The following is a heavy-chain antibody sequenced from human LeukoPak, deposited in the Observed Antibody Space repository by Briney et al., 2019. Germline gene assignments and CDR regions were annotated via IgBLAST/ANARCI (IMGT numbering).Heavy chain of an antibody. CDR3: PRSGYYYEKDY. CDR2: INGRGDST. CDR1: GFSFSSYA. J-gene: IGHJ4*02. D-gene: IGHD5-18*01. V-gene: IGHV3-23*01. Sequence: GGSLRLSCAASGFSFSSYAMSWVRQAPGKGLEWVSGINGRGDSTVYADSVKGRFTISRDNPKNTLYLQMNSLRAEDTAVYYCPRSGYYYEKDYWGQGTLVTVSS.